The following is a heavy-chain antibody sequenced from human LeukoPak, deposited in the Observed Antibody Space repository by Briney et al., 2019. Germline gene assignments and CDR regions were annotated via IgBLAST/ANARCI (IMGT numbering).Heavy chain of an antibody. Sequence: GGSLRLSCAASGFTFSIYAMNWVRQAPGKGLEWPSYISSDSTTIHYADSVKGRFTVSRDNAKNSLYLQMNSLRAEDTAVYYCARDRGGIDYWGQGTLVTVSS. D-gene: IGHD3-10*01. CDR1: GFTFSIYA. CDR2: ISSDSTTI. CDR3: ARDRGGIDY. J-gene: IGHJ4*02. V-gene: IGHV3-48*01.